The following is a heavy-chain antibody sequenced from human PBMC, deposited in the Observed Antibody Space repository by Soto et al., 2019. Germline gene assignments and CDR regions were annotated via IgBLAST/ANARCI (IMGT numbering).Heavy chain of an antibody. Sequence: QVRLVQSGAEVKKPGSSVKVSCKASGGTFSNYAFSWVRQAPGQGLEWMGGIILPFGTAKYAEKFQHRVLITPEESMTTTYTELRGLRSEATAVYYCARGPDYEGYSDYWGKGTLVTVSS. D-gene: IGHD4-17*01. CDR3: ARGPDYEGYSDY. CDR2: IILPFGTA. J-gene: IGHJ4*02. CDR1: GGTFSNYA. V-gene: IGHV1-69*05.